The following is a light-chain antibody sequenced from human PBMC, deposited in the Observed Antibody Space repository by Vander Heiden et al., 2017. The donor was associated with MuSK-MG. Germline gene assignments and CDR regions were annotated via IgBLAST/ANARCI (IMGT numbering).Light chain of an antibody. J-gene: IGKJ1*01. CDR1: QSISSW. CDR2: DAS. Sequence: GDRVTITCRASQSISSWLAWYQQKPGKASKLLIYDASSLESGVPSRFSGSGSGTEFTLTISSLQPDDFATYYCQQYNSYSWTFGQGTKVXIK. CDR3: QQYNSYSWT. V-gene: IGKV1-5*01.